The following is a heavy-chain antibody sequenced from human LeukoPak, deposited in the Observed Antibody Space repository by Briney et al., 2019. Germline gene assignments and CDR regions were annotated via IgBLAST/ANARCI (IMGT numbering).Heavy chain of an antibody. V-gene: IGHV3-48*03. D-gene: IGHD3-16*01. CDR1: GFTFSSYE. CDR3: ARGALKGGIPGHY. Sequence: GGSLRLSCAASGFTFSSYEMNWVRQAPGKGLEWVSYISSSGSTIYYADSVKGRFSISRDNAKNSLYLQMKSQRAEDTAVYYCARGALKGGIPGHYWGQGTLVTVPS. CDR2: ISSSGSTI. J-gene: IGHJ4*02.